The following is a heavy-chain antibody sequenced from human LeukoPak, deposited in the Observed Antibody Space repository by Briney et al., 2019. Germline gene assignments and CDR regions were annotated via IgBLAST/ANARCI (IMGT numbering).Heavy chain of an antibody. CDR3: ARGLDWGIDY. CDR1: GGSFSGYY. J-gene: IGHJ4*02. D-gene: IGHD7-27*01. CDR2: INHSGST. V-gene: IGHV4-34*01. Sequence: SETLSLTCAVYGGSFSGYYWSWIRQPPGKGLEWIGEINHSGSTNYNPSLKSRVTISLDTSKNQFSLKLSSVTAADTAVYYCARGLDWGIDYWGQGTLVTVSS.